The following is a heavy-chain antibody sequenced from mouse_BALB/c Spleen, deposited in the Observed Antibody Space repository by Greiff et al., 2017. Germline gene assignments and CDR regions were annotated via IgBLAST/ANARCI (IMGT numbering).Heavy chain of an antibody. D-gene: IGHD1-2*01. CDR2: ISNLAYSI. J-gene: IGHJ2*01. CDR3: ARVTTATGFDY. Sequence: EVKLVESGGGLVQPGGSRKLSCAASGFTFSDYGMAWVRQAPGKGPEWVAFISNLAYSIYYADTVTGRFTISRENAKNTLYLEMSSLRSEDTAMYYCARVTTATGFDYWGQGTPLTVSS. CDR1: GFTFSDYG. V-gene: IGHV5-15*02.